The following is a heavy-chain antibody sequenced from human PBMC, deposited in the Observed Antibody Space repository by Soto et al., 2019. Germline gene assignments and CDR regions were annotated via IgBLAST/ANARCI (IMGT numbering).Heavy chain of an antibody. CDR2: INPSGGST. Sequence: QVQLVQSGAEVKKPGASVKVSCKASGYTFTSYYMHWVRQAPGQGLEWMGIINPSGGSTSYAQKFRGRVTMTGDTSTSTVYMELSSLRSEDTAVYYCARSGGGGYDFFDYWGQGTLVTVSS. CDR1: GYTFTSYY. CDR3: ARSGGGGYDFFDY. J-gene: IGHJ4*02. D-gene: IGHD5-12*01. V-gene: IGHV1-46*03.